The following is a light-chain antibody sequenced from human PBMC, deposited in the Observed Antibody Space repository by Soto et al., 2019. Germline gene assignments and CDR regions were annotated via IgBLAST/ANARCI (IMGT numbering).Light chain of an antibody. Sequence: EIVLTQSPGTLSLSPGERATLSCRASQSVSSSYLAWYQQKPGQAPRLLIYGASSRATGIPDRFSGSGSGTEFTLTISRLEPEDFAVYYCQQYRSSTPCTFDQGTKLEIK. V-gene: IGKV3-20*01. CDR3: QQYRSSTPCT. CDR2: GAS. J-gene: IGKJ2*02. CDR1: QSVSSSY.